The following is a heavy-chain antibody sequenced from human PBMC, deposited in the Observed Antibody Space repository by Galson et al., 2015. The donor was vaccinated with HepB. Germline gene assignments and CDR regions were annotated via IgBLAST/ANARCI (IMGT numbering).Heavy chain of an antibody. CDR1: GFTFSTYW. CDR2: IKQDGSEK. D-gene: IGHD6-13*01. J-gene: IGHJ4*02. CDR3: VRVGSSWYSYLDS. Sequence: SLRLSCAAPGFTFSTYWMTWVRRAPGKGLEWVANIKQDGSEKNYVDSVKGRFTVSRDNAKNSLFLQMNSLRAEDTAVYYCVRVGSSWYSYLDSWGQGTLVTVSS. V-gene: IGHV3-7*03.